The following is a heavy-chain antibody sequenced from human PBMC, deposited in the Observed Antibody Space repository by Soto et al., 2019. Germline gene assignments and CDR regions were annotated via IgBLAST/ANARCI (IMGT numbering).Heavy chain of an antibody. D-gene: IGHD3-10*01. J-gene: IGHJ6*02. CDR1: GYTFTTYG. V-gene: IGHV1-18*01. CDR2: INTHNGNT. Sequence: ASVKVSRKASGYTFTTYGISWVRQAPGQGLEWLGWINTHNGNTNYAQNLQGRVIMTADTSTNTAYMELRSLRSDDTAIYYCTREGSAPYYYYGMDAWGQGTTVTVSS. CDR3: TREGSAPYYYYGMDA.